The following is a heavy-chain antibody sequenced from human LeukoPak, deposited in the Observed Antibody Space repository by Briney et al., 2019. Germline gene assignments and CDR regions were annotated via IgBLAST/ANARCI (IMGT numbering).Heavy chain of an antibody. D-gene: IGHD1-1*01. CDR2: ISANTGKT. CDR3: ARELHVERDDY. CDR1: GYTFTSYG. J-gene: IGHJ4*02. V-gene: IGHV1-18*01. Sequence: ASVKVSCKASGYTFTSYGISWVRQAPGQGLEWMGWISANTGKTNYVQKFQGRVTMTTDTSTSTAYMELRRLRSDDTAVYYCARELHVERDDYWGQGTLVTVSS.